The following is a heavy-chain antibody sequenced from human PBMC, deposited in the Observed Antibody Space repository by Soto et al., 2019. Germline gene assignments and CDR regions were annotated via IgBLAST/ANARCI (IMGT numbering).Heavy chain of an antibody. J-gene: IGHJ4*02. CDR3: AKVYSLYYFDY. Sequence: VQLLESGGGLVQPGGSLRLSCAASGFTFSSYAMSWVRQAPGKGLEWVSGISGRGGTTYYADSVKGRFTISRDNSKNTLYLQMNSLRADDTAVYYCAKVYSLYYFDYWGQGTLVTVSS. D-gene: IGHD2-15*01. CDR2: ISGRGGTT. CDR1: GFTFSSYA. V-gene: IGHV3-23*01.